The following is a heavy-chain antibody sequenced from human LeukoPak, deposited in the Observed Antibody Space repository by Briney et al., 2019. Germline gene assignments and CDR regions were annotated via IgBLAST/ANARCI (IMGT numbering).Heavy chain of an antibody. D-gene: IGHD5-18*01. CDR1: GFTFSSYS. CDR2: ISSSSSYI. CDR3: ARHLSGVTGYTYGRGIDY. V-gene: IGHV3-21*01. J-gene: IGHJ4*02. Sequence: GGSLRLSCAASGFTFSSYSMNWVRQAPGKGLEWVSSISSSSSYIYYADSVKSRFTISRDNAKNSLYLQMNSLRAEDTAVYYCARHLSGVTGYTYGRGIDYWGQGTLVTVSS.